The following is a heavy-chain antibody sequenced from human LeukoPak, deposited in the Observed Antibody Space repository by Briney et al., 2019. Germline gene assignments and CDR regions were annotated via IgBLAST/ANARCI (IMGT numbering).Heavy chain of an antibody. CDR3: ARVRPYYYGSGSYYTSAFDI. Sequence: ASVKVSCKASGYTFTGYYIHWVRLAPGQGLEWMGWINPNSGGTNYAQKFQGRVTMTRDTSISTAYMELSRLRSDDTAVYYCARVRPYYYGSGSYYTSAFDIWGQGTMVTVSS. CDR1: GYTFTGYY. J-gene: IGHJ3*02. V-gene: IGHV1-2*02. CDR2: INPNSGGT. D-gene: IGHD3-10*01.